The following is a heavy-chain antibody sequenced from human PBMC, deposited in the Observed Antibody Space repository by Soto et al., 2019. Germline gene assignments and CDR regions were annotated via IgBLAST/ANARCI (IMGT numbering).Heavy chain of an antibody. V-gene: IGHV4-59*01. J-gene: IGHJ5*02. CDR1: GGSISSYY. CDR2: IYYSGST. CDR3: ARGLDGSSWSNWFDP. Sequence: SETLSLTCTVSGGSISSYYWSWIRQPPGKGLEWIGYIYYSGSTNYNPSLKSRVTISVDTSKNQFSLKLSSVTAADTAVYYCARGLDGSSWSNWFDPWGQGTLVTVSS. D-gene: IGHD6-13*01.